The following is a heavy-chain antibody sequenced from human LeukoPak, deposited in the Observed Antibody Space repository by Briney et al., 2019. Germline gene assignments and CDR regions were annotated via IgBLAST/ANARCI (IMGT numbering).Heavy chain of an antibody. CDR1: GCPISSYY. V-gene: IGHV4-59*01. CDR2: IYYSGST. CDR3: ARDGYYGSGSHTAYFDY. D-gene: IGHD3-10*01. Sequence: PSETLSLTCTVSGCPISSYYWSWIRQPPGKGLEWIGHIYYSGSTNYNPSLKSRVTISVDTSKNQFSLKLSSETAADTAVYYCARDGYYGSGSHTAYFDYWGQGTLVTVSS. J-gene: IGHJ4*02.